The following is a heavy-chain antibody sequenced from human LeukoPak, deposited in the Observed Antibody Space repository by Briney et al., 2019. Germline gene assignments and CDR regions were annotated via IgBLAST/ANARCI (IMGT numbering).Heavy chain of an antibody. D-gene: IGHD2-15*01. CDR2: FSVVGGST. CDR1: GFPFSSYA. J-gene: IGHJ4*02. Sequence: GGSLRLPCAASGFPFSSYAMSWVRKAPGRGRNGVSAFSVVGGSTYYADSVKGRFTISRDNSKNTLYLQMNSLRAEDTAVYYCAKVPIDIVVVVAAAYFDYWGQGTLVTVSS. V-gene: IGHV3-23*01. CDR3: AKVPIDIVVVVAAAYFDY.